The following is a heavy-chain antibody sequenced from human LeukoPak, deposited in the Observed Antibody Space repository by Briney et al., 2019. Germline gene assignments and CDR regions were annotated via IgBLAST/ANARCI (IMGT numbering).Heavy chain of an antibody. J-gene: IGHJ4*02. CDR3: ARDEISSGWRRIDY. Sequence: PSETLSLTCTVSGGSISSNDYYWDWIRQPPGMGLEYIGSIYYSGSTYYNPSLKSRVTISVDTSKNQFSLKLSSVTAADTAVYYCARDEISSGWRRIDYWGQGTLVTVSS. CDR2: IYYSGST. D-gene: IGHD6-19*01. V-gene: IGHV4-39*07. CDR1: GGSISSNDYY.